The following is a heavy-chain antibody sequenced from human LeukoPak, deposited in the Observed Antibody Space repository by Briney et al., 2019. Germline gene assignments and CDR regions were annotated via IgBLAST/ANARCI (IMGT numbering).Heavy chain of an antibody. J-gene: IGHJ5*02. CDR1: GGSFSGYY. CDR3: AVWVYAINWFDP. D-gene: IGHD2-8*01. CDR2: INHSGST. V-gene: IGHV4-34*01. Sequence: PSETLSLTCAVYGGSFSGYYWSWIRQPPGKGLEWIGEINHSGSTNYNPSLKSRVTISVDTSKNQFSLKLSSVTAADTAVYYCAVWVYAINWFDPWGQGTLVTVSS.